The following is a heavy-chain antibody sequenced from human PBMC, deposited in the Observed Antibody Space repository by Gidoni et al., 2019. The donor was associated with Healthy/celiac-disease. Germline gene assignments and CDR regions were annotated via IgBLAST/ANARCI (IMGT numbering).Heavy chain of an antibody. D-gene: IGHD6-19*01. CDR3: AREHLAVAGSGWFDP. Sequence: QVQLQQWGAGLLKPSETLSLTCAVYGGSFSGYYWSWIRQPPGKGLEWIGEINHSGSTNYNPSLKSRVTISVDTSKNQFSLKLSSVTAADTAVYYCAREHLAVAGSGWFDPWGQGTLVTVSS. J-gene: IGHJ5*02. CDR1: GGSFSGYY. CDR2: INHSGST. V-gene: IGHV4-34*01.